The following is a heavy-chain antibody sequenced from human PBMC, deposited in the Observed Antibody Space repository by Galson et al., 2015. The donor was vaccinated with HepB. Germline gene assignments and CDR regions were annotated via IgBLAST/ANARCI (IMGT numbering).Heavy chain of an antibody. Sequence: SVKVSCKASGYTFTSYDINWVRQATGQGLEWMGWMNPNSGNTGHAQKFQGRVTMTRNTSISTAYMELSSLRSEDTAVYYCARSSYDFWSGYYGGGWFDPWGQGTLVTVSS. CDR2: MNPNSGNT. CDR3: ARSSYDFWSGYYGGGWFDP. CDR1: GYTFTSYD. V-gene: IGHV1-8*01. J-gene: IGHJ5*02. D-gene: IGHD3-3*01.